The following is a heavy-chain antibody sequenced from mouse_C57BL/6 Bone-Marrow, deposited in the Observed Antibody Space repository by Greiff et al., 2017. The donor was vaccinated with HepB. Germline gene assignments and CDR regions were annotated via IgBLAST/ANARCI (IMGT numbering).Heavy chain of an antibody. J-gene: IGHJ3*01. D-gene: IGHD3-1*01. V-gene: IGHV1-22*01. Sequence: EVQVVESGPELVKPGASVKMSCKASGYTFTDYNMHWVKQSHGKSLEWIGYINPNNGGTSYNQKFKGKATLTVNKSSSTAYMELRSLTSEDSAVYYCAREGDSAWFAYWGQGTLVTVSA. CDR3: AREGDSAWFAY. CDR2: INPNNGGT. CDR1: GYTFTDYN.